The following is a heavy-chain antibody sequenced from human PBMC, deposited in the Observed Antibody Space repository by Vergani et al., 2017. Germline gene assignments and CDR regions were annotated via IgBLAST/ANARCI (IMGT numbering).Heavy chain of an antibody. J-gene: IGHJ6*03. CDR2: ISNDGSKK. V-gene: IGHV3-30*18. CDR1: GFSFSSHA. Sequence: QVQLAESGGGRVQPGRSLRLSCAASGFSFSSHAIHWVRQAPGKGLEWVAVISNDGSKKYYADSVKGRFTISRNNSKNTHDLQMNSLRTQDTAVYYCANASSVTSGSLQYNFYMDVWGKGTTVTVS. CDR3: ANASSVTSGSLQYNFYMDV. D-gene: IGHD3-10*01.